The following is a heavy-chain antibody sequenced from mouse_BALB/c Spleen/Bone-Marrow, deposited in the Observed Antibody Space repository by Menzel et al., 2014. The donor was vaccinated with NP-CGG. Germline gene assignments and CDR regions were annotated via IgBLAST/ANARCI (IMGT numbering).Heavy chain of an antibody. CDR3: ARDSFLITRALDY. CDR1: GFSLTGYG. V-gene: IGHV2-6-7*01. D-gene: IGHD2-4*01. J-gene: IGHJ4*01. Sequence: VNLVESGPGLVAPSQSLSITCTVSGFSLTGYGVSWVRQSPGKGLEWLGMIWGDGSTDYDSALKSRLSISKDNSKSQVFLKMNSLQTDDTARYYCARDSFLITRALDYWGQGTSVTVSS. CDR2: IWGDGST.